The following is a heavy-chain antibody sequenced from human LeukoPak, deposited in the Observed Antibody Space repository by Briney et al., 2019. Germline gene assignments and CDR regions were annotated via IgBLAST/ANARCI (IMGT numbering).Heavy chain of an antibody. J-gene: IGHJ6*03. CDR2: ISYDGSNK. CDR3: ARDPYNGNYGDSYYYYMGV. Sequence: GGSLRLSCAASGFTFSSYAMHWVRQAPGKGLEWVAVISYDGSNKYYADSVKGRFTISRDNAKSSLYLQMNSLRAEDTAIYYCARDPYNGNYGDSYYYYMGVWGKGTTVTISS. V-gene: IGHV3-30*04. CDR1: GFTFSSYA. D-gene: IGHD1-26*01.